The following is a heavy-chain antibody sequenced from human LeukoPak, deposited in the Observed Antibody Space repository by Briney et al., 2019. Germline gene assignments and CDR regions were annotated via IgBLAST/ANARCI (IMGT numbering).Heavy chain of an antibody. D-gene: IGHD3-3*01. CDR2: IIPILGIV. CDR3: AVTYYDFWSGLSYGMDV. V-gene: IGHV1-69*04. Sequence: SVKVSCKTSGGTFSNSAISWVRQAPGQGLEWMGRIIPILGIVKYAQIFQGRAAITADKSINTAYMELSSLRSDDTAVYYCAVTYYDFWSGLSYGMDVWGQGTTVTVSS. CDR1: GGTFSNSA. J-gene: IGHJ6*02.